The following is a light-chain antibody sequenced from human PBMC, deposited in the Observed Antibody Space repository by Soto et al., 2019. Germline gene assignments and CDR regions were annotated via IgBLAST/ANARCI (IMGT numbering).Light chain of an antibody. Sequence: DIQMTQFPSTLSASVGDRVTITCRASQSISNRLAWFQQKSGEAPNLLIHKASSLESGVPSRFSGSGSGTEFTLTISSLPPDDFATYYCQQYNTYSWTFGQGTKV. V-gene: IGKV1-5*03. CDR1: QSISNR. CDR2: KAS. CDR3: QQYNTYSWT. J-gene: IGKJ1*01.